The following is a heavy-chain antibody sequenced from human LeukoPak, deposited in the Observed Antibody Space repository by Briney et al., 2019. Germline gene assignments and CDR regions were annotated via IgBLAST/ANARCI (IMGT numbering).Heavy chain of an antibody. CDR1: GGSISSSSYY. J-gene: IGHJ6*03. D-gene: IGHD2-2*01. CDR2: IYYSGST. V-gene: IGHV4-39*07. CDR3: ARLVPAANSYYYYMDV. Sequence: SETLSLTCTVSGGSISSSSYYWGWIRQPPGKGLEWIGSIYYSGSTYYNPSLKSRVTISVDTSKNQFSLKLSSVTAADTAVYYCARLVPAANSYYYYMDVWGKGTTVTVSS.